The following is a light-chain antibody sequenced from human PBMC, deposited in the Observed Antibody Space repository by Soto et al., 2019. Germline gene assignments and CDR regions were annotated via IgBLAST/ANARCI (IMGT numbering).Light chain of an antibody. CDR2: EVS. J-gene: IGLJ1*01. V-gene: IGLV2-14*01. CDR1: SSDVGGYNY. CDR3: SSYTSSSPLV. Sequence: QPALTQPASVSGSPGQSITLSCTGTSSDVGGYNYGSGYQHHPGKAPKLMIYEVSNRPSGVSNRFSGSKSGNTASLTISGLQAEYEADYYCSSYTSSSPLVFGTGTKVTVL.